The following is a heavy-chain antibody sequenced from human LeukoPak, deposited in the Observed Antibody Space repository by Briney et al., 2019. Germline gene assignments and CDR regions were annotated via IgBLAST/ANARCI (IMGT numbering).Heavy chain of an antibody. CDR1: GFTFSSYG. CDR2: IWYDGSNK. V-gene: IGHV3-33*01. J-gene: IGHJ4*02. CDR3: ARAVQMATIPHGY. Sequence: GGSLRLSCAASGFTFSSYGMHWVRQAPGEGLEGVAVIWYDGSNKYYADSVKGRFTISRDNYKNTLYLQMNSLRAEDTAVYYCARAVQMATIPHGYWGQGTLVTVSS. D-gene: IGHD5-12*01.